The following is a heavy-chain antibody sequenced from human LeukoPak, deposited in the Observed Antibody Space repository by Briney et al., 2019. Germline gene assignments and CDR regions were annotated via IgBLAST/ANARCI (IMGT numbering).Heavy chain of an antibody. CDR3: AKKNWGAGYYDS. CDR1: GGSISSYY. V-gene: IGHV4-4*07. D-gene: IGHD2-15*01. CDR2: IYTSGST. Sequence: SETLSLTCTVSGGSISSYYWSWIRQPAGKGLEWIGRIYTSGSTNYNASLKSRVTISVDTSKNQLSLKLTSVTAADTAVYFCAKKNWGAGYYDSWGQGALVIVSS. J-gene: IGHJ5*01.